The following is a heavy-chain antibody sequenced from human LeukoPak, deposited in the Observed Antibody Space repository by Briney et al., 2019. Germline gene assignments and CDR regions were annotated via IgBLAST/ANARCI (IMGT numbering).Heavy chain of an antibody. J-gene: IGHJ4*02. V-gene: IGHV4-39*02. CDR3: AREMITFGGVDY. CDR1: GGSITSSSYY. D-gene: IGHD3-16*01. Sequence: PSETLSLTCTVSGGSITSSSYYWGWIRQPPGKGLEWIGSIYYSGKTSYNPSLKSRVTISVDTSKNQFSLKLSSVTAADTAVYYCAREMITFGGVDYWGQGTLVTVSS. CDR2: IYYSGKT.